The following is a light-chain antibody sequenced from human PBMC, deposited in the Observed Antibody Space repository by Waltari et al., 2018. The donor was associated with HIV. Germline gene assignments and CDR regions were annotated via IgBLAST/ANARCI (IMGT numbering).Light chain of an antibody. CDR3: ASHAGSKDV. Sequence: SARTRPPSPSGSPGQSVTISCPGTISYVGAYTYVSWFQQHPGKAPKLMIYDVTKRPSGVPDRFSGSKSGNTASLTVSGLQAEDEADYYCASHAGSKDVFGGGTRLTVL. CDR1: ISYVGAYTY. V-gene: IGLV2-8*01. CDR2: DVT. J-gene: IGLJ2*01.